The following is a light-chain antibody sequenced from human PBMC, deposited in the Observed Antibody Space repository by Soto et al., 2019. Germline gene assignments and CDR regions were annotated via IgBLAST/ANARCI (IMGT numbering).Light chain of an antibody. CDR3: QQYYSTPPT. CDR1: QSVLYSSNNKNY. Sequence: DIVMTQSPDSLAVSLGERATINCKSSQSVLYSSNNKNYLAWYQQKPGQPPKLLICWASTRESGVPDRFSGSGSGTDFTLNINRLQAEDVAVYYCQQYYSTPPTFGGGTKLEIK. J-gene: IGKJ4*01. V-gene: IGKV4-1*01. CDR2: WAS.